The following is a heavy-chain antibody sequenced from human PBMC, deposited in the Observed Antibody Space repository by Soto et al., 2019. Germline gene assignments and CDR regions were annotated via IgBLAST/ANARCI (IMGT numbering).Heavy chain of an antibody. D-gene: IGHD2-2*01. CDR1: GGTFSSYT. CDR3: AREIAFCSSTSCSPLYYFDY. V-gene: IGHV1-69*04. Sequence: SVKVSCKASGGTFSSYTISWVRQAPGQGLEWMGRIIPILGIANYAQKFQGRVTITADKSTSTAYMELSSLRSEDTAVYYCAREIAFCSSTSCSPLYYFDYWGQGTLVTVSS. J-gene: IGHJ4*02. CDR2: IIPILGIA.